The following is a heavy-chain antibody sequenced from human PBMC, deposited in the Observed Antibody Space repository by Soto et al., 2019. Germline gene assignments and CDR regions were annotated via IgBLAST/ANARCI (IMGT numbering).Heavy chain of an antibody. V-gene: IGHV5-10-1*01. D-gene: IGHD2-2*01. CDR2: IDPSDSYT. J-gene: IGHJ6*02. CDR3: ARHPIIVVVPAANMDV. Sequence: GESLKISCKGSGYSFTSYWISWVRQMPGKGLEWMGRIDPSDSYTNYSPSFQGHVTISADKSISTAYLQWSSLKASDTAMYYCARHPIIVVVPAANMDVWGQGTTVTVSS. CDR1: GYSFTSYW.